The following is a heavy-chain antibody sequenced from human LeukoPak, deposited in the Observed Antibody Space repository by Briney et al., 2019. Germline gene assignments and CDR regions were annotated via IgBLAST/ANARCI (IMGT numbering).Heavy chain of an antibody. D-gene: IGHD3-3*02. CDR1: GGSIITRSYF. Sequence: SETLSLTCTVSGGSIITRSYFWGWIRQAPGKGLEWIGSIADSGSTYYNPSLKTRVTMSVDTSKKQFSLKLSSVTAADTAVYYCARDSISRWFDPWGQGTLVTVSS. V-gene: IGHV4-39*02. CDR2: IADSGST. CDR3: ARDSISRWFDP. J-gene: IGHJ5*02.